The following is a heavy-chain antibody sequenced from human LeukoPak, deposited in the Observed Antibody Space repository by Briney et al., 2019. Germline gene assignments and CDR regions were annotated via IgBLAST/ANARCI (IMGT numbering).Heavy chain of an antibody. Sequence: GEFLKISCKGSGYSFTNYCIGWVRPVPGKGLEWVGIIYPGDSDTRYSRSFQGQVTISADKSISTAYLQWSSLKASDTAMYYCARLGTYGDYYYYYGMDVWGQGTTVTVSS. V-gene: IGHV5-51*01. CDR1: GYSFTNYC. CDR2: IYPGDSDT. CDR3: ARLGTYGDYYYYYGMDV. J-gene: IGHJ6*02. D-gene: IGHD4-17*01.